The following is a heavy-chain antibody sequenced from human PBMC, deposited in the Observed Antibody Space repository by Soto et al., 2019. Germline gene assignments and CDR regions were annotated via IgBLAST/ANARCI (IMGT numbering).Heavy chain of an antibody. CDR1: GGSVSSGSYY. J-gene: IGHJ4*02. Sequence: PSETLSLTCTVSGGSVSSGSYYWSWNRQPPGKGLEWIGYTYYSGSTNYNPSLKSRVTISVDTSKNQFSLKLSSVTAADTAVYYCARDRNDFYGDLQYFDYWGQGTLVTVSS. CDR3: ARDRNDFYGDLQYFDY. V-gene: IGHV4-61*01. CDR2: TYYSGST. D-gene: IGHD4-17*01.